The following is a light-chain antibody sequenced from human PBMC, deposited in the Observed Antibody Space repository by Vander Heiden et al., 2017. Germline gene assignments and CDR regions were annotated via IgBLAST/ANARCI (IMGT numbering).Light chain of an antibody. V-gene: IGKV3-20*01. Sequence: EIVLTQSPRTLSLSPGERATLSCTASQSVRSSYLAWYQQKPGQAPRLLIYGASRRATGIPDRFSGSGSGTDFTLTISRLEPEDFAVYYCQQYGSSWWTFGQGTKVEIK. CDR3: QQYGSSWWT. CDR1: QSVRSSY. J-gene: IGKJ1*01. CDR2: GAS.